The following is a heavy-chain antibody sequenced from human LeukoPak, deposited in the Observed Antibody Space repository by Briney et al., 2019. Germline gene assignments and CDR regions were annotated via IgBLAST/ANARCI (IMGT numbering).Heavy chain of an antibody. J-gene: IGHJ4*02. CDR2: IYSNGNT. CDR3: ARHHSRSNSWYIY. V-gene: IGHV4-59*08. Sequence: SETLSLTCTVSGASMRSYYWSWIRQSPGKGLEWIGYIYSNGNTNYTPSLQSRVTISADTSSNQFSLKLTSMTAADTAVYYCARHHSRSNSWYIYWGPGILVSVSS. D-gene: IGHD6-13*01. CDR1: GASMRSYY.